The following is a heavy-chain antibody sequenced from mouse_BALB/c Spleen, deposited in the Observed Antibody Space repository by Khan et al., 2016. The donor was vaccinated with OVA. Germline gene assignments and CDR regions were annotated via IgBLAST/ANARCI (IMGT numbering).Heavy chain of an antibody. J-gene: IGHJ3*01. Sequence: QVQLQQSGTELAKPGASVKMSCTTSGYTFTTYWIHWIKQRPGQGLEWIGYINPSTAYTEYNQNFKDKATLTADESSSTAYMHLSSLTSEDSAVYYCARRVLYGIFPYWGQGTLVTVSA. V-gene: IGHV1-7*01. CDR1: GYTFTTYW. D-gene: IGHD2-10*02. CDR2: INPSTAYT. CDR3: ARRVLYGIFPY.